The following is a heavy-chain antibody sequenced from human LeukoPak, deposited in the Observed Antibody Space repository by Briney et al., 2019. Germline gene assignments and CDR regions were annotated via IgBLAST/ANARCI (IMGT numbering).Heavy chain of an antibody. V-gene: IGHV1-2*02. Sequence: GASVKVSCKASGYTFTGHYMHWVRQAPGQGLEWMGWINPNSGGTNYAQKFQGRVTMTRDTSISTAYMELSRLRSDDTAVYYCARGPYDFWSGYYLHFDYWGQGTLVTVSS. CDR2: INPNSGGT. CDR3: ARGPYDFWSGYYLHFDY. J-gene: IGHJ4*02. CDR1: GYTFTGHY. D-gene: IGHD3-3*01.